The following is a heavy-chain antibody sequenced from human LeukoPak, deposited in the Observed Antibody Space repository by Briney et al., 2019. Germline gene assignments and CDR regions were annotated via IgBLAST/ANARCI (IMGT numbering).Heavy chain of an antibody. V-gene: IGHV1-69*04. D-gene: IGHD4-17*01. Sequence: ASVKVSCKASGGTFSSYAISWVRQAPGQGLEWMGRIIPILGIANYAQKFQGRVTITADKSTSTAYMELSSLRSEDTAVYYCARVYGDYQPNFDYWGQGTLVTVSS. CDR2: IIPILGIA. CDR1: GGTFSSYA. CDR3: ARVYGDYQPNFDY. J-gene: IGHJ4*02.